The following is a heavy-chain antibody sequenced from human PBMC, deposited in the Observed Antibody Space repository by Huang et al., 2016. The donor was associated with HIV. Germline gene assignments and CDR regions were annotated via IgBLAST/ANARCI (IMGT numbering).Heavy chain of an antibody. CDR2: ISDDGSNK. Sequence: VQLVESGGGVVQPGRSLRLACAASGFSFSTYGLPWVRQAPGKGLEWVAVISDDGSNKYYAHSVKGRFTISRDTSENKVYLQMNSLRHEDTAVYYCAKDGADEEWDIDYWGQGTLVTVSS. D-gene: IGHD1-26*01. J-gene: IGHJ4*02. CDR1: GFSFSTYG. CDR3: AKDGADEEWDIDY. V-gene: IGHV3-30*18.